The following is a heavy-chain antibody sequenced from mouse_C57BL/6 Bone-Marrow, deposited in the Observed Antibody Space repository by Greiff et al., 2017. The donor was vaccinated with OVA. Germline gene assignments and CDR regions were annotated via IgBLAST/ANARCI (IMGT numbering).Heavy chain of an antibody. J-gene: IGHJ1*03. CDR1: GFTFSSYA. CDR2: ISSGGDYI. V-gene: IGHV5-9-1*02. CDR3: TRAGWLLLYWYFDV. Sequence: EVKLQESGEGLVKPGGSLKLSCAASGFTFSSYAMSWVRQTPEKRLEWVAYISSGGDYIYYADTVKGRFTISRDNARNTLYLQMSSLKSEDTAMYYGTRAGWLLLYWYFDVWGTGTTVTVSS. D-gene: IGHD2-3*01.